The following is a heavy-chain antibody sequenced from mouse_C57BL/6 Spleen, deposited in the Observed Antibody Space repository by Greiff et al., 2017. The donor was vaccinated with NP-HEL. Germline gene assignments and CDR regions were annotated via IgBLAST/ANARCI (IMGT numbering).Heavy chain of an antibody. CDR3: ARMPGSSYRAMDY. D-gene: IGHD1-1*01. CDR1: GYTFTSYW. V-gene: IGHV1-53*01. CDR2: INPSNGGT. J-gene: IGHJ4*01. Sequence: QVHVKQPGTELVKPGASVKLSCKASGYTFTSYWMHWVKQRPGQGLEWIGNINPSNGGTNYNEKFKSKATLTVDKSSSTAYMQLSSLTSEDSAVYYCARMPGSSYRAMDYWGQGTSVTVSS.